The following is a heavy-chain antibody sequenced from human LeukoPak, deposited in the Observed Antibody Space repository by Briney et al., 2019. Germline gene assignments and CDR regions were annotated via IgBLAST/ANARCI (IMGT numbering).Heavy chain of an antibody. CDR3: ASQFWWAAVPGTLDY. V-gene: IGHV3-7*05. CDR2: IKEDGSEK. CDR1: GFTFSSYW. J-gene: IGHJ4*02. Sequence: GGSLRLSCTASGFTFSSYWMSWVRQAPGRGLEWVANIKEDGSEKYHVDSVTGRFTISRDNAKKSLYLQMNSLGTEDTAVYYCASQFWWAAVPGTLDYWGQGTLVTVSS. D-gene: IGHD6-19*01.